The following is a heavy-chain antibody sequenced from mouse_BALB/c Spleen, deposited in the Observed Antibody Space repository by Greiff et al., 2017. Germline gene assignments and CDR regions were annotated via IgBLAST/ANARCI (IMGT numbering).Heavy chain of an antibody. CDR2: IRLKSNNYAT. CDR1: GFTFSNYW. D-gene: IGHD1-1*01. V-gene: IGHV6-6*02. J-gene: IGHJ2*01. CDR3: TRRTTVVDFDY. Sequence: EVQLVESGGGLVQPGGSMKLSCVASGFTFSNYWMNWVRQSPEKGLEWVAEIRLKSNNYATHYAESVKGRFTISRDDSKSSVYLQMNNLRAEDTGIYYCTRRTTVVDFDYWGQGTTLTVSS.